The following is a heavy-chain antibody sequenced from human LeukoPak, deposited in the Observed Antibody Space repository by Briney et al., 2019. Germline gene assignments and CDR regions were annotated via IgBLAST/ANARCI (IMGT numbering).Heavy chain of an antibody. Sequence: SETLSLTCAVSGGSISSHYWSWIRQPPGKGLEWIGYIYYTGSTNYNPSLKSPVTISLEMSKNQFSLKLRSVTAADTAVYYCARRSHGDWFYFDLWGRGTLVTVSS. CDR1: GGSISSHY. V-gene: IGHV4-59*11. J-gene: IGHJ2*01. CDR2: IYYTGST. D-gene: IGHD3/OR15-3a*01. CDR3: ARRSHGDWFYFDL.